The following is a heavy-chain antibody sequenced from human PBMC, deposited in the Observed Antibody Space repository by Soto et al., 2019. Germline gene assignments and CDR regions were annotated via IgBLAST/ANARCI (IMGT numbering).Heavy chain of an antibody. Sequence: EVQLVESGGALVKPGASLRISCVASGLTFNNAWMNWVRQAPGKGLEWVGRIKSKADGETTDYAAPVKGRFTITRDDSKKTLYLQMMNLKNDDTGVYYCTTDLHDFWSGPSSSFDYWGQGNLVTVSS. J-gene: IGHJ4*02. V-gene: IGHV3-15*07. CDR2: IKSKADGETT. D-gene: IGHD3-3*01. CDR3: TTDLHDFWSGPSSSFDY. CDR1: GLTFNNAW.